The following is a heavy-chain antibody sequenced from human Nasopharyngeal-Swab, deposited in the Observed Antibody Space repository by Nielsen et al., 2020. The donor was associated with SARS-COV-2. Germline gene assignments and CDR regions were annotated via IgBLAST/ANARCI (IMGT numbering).Heavy chain of an antibody. Sequence: RQAPGKALEWLAHIFSNDEKSYSTSLKSRLTISKDTSKSQVVLTMTNMDPVDTATYYCARIKRITMVQGVMGYYYGMDVWGQGTMVTVSS. CDR2: IFSNDEK. D-gene: IGHD3-10*01. J-gene: IGHJ6*02. CDR3: ARIKRITMVQGVMGYYYGMDV. V-gene: IGHV2-26*01.